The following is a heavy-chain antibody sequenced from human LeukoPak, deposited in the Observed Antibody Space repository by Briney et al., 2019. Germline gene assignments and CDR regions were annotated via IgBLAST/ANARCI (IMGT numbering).Heavy chain of an antibody. CDR1: GYTFTNYD. D-gene: IGHD2-15*01. V-gene: IGHV1-8*01. CDR2: MNPNSGNT. CDR3: ARVSLGYCSGGTCYFQDH. J-gene: IGHJ4*02. Sequence: ASVKVPCKASGYTFTNYDINWVRRATGQGLEWMGWMNPNSGNTGYAQKFQGRVTMTRSTSISTAYMELSSLTSEDTAVYYCARVSLGYCSGGTCYFQDHWGQGTLVTVSS.